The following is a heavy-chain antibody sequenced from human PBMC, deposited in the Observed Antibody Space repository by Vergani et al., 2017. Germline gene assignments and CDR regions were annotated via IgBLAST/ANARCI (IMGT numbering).Heavy chain of an antibody. J-gene: IGHJ6*03. CDR3: ARVNTETNGHLYYYYYMDV. Sequence: QVQLQQWGGGLLKPSETLSLTCVVNGGSFTSYHWTWLRQSPGEGLEWVGDIDHTGRPYYNPSLKSRLTMSVDKSRNQFSLTLNSVTATDTAIYFCARVNTETNGHLYYYYYMDVWVQGTAVTVS. CDR1: GGSFTSYH. CDR2: IDHTGRP. V-gene: IGHV4-34*01. D-gene: IGHD4-11*01.